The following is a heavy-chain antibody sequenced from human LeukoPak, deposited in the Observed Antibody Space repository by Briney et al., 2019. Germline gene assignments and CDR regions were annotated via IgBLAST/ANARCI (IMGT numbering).Heavy chain of an antibody. Sequence: GGSLRLSCAASGFTFSSYWMHWVRQAPGKGLEWVANIKQDGSEIYFVDSVKGRFSISRENAKNSLYLQMNSLRAGDTAVYYCARGALSLIAAFDSWGQGTLVTVSS. CDR2: IKQDGSEI. D-gene: IGHD6-25*01. J-gene: IGHJ4*02. CDR3: ARGALSLIAAFDS. CDR1: GFTFSSYW. V-gene: IGHV3-7*01.